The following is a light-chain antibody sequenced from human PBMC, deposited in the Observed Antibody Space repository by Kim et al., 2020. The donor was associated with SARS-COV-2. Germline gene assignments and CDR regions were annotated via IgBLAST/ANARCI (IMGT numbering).Light chain of an antibody. V-gene: IGLV6-57*03. J-gene: IGLJ2*01. CDR1: SRSMHDKY. CDR2: EDD. CDR3: QSYNRSNVV. Sequence: GDAATTTCTRESRSMHDKYGQWYQQHTGGVPTAVIYEDDQSPSGISDRFSGSSDNSSNSASLTISGLKTEDEADYYCQSYNRSNVVFGGWTQLTVL.